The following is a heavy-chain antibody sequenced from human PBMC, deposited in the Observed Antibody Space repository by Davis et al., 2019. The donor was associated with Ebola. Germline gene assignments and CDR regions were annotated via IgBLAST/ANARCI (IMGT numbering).Heavy chain of an antibody. CDR2: TYYSVST. V-gene: IGHV4-59*12. Sequence: SETLSLTCTVSGASTTSYYWSCIRQPPGKGLEWIGYTYYSVSTNYNPSLKSRVTISVDTSKTQFSLKLSSVTAADTAVYYCARPTVTTPYGMDVWGQGTTVTVSS. CDR1: GASTTSYY. D-gene: IGHD4-17*01. CDR3: ARPTVTTPYGMDV. J-gene: IGHJ6*02.